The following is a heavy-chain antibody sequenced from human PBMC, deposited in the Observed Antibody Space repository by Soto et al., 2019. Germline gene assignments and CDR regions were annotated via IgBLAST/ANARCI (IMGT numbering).Heavy chain of an antibody. CDR2: SSRRGDTI. CDR1: GFSLANYT. CDR3: AEGPHSTVGWPYYFEW. J-gene: IGHJ4*02. D-gene: IGHD6-19*01. V-gene: IGHV3-48*02. Sequence: PGGSLRLSCVASGFSLANYTMNWVRQTPGKGLEWISYSSRRGDTIYYADSVEGRFTISRDNARNSLSLHMSSLRDEDSALYYCAEGPHSTVGWPYYFEWWGQGGPVTASS.